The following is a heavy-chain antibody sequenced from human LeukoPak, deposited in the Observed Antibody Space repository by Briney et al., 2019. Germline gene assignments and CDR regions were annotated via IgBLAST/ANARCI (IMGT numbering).Heavy chain of an antibody. Sequence: PGGSLRLSCAASGFTFSSYAMHWVRQAPGKGLEWVAVISYDGSNKYYADSVKGRFTISRDNSKNTLYLQMNSLRAEDTAVYYCARDGDYVWGSYRYSYFDYWGQGTLVTVSS. D-gene: IGHD3-16*02. CDR1: GFTFSSYA. CDR2: ISYDGSNK. J-gene: IGHJ4*02. CDR3: ARDGDYVWGSYRYSYFDY. V-gene: IGHV3-30-3*01.